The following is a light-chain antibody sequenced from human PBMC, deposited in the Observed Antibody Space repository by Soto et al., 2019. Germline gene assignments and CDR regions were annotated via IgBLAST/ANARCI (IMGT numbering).Light chain of an antibody. J-gene: IGKJ1*01. CDR1: QSVSSNY. V-gene: IGKV3-20*01. Sequence: ETVLTQSPGTLSLSPGERATPSCRASQSVSSNYLAWYQQKPGQAPRLLMYGASRRATGTPERFSGSGSGTDFTLTISRLEPEDFAVYYCQQYGSSPRTFGQGTKVDIK. CDR3: QQYGSSPRT. CDR2: GAS.